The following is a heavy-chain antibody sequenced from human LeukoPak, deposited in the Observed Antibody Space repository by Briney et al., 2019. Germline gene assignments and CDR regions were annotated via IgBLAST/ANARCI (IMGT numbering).Heavy chain of an antibody. J-gene: IGHJ4*02. CDR1: GYTFTSYG. Sequence: GASVKVSCKASGYTFTSYGISWVRQAPGQGLEWMGWISAYNGNTNYAQKLQGRVTMTTDTSTSTAYMELRSLRSDDTAVYYCARAYYGSGIPTPLIDWGQGTLVTVSS. V-gene: IGHV1-18*01. CDR3: ARAYYGSGIPTPLID. CDR2: ISAYNGNT. D-gene: IGHD3-10*01.